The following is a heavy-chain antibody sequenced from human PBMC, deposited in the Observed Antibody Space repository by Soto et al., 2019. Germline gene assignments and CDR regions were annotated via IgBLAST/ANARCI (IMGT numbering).Heavy chain of an antibody. Sequence: QVQLVQSGAEVKKPGASVKVSCKASGYTFTSYDINWVRQATGQGLEWMGWMNPNSGNTGYAQKCQGRVTMTRNTAINTADMELSSLSSEDTAVYYCAIVGARPPDYWGQGTLVTVSS. D-gene: IGHD1-26*01. CDR2: MNPNSGNT. CDR1: GYTFTSYD. V-gene: IGHV1-8*02. CDR3: AIVGARPPDY. J-gene: IGHJ4*02.